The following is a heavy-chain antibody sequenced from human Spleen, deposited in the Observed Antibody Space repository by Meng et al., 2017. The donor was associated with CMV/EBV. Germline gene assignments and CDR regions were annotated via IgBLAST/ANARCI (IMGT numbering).Heavy chain of an antibody. J-gene: IGHJ4*01. CDR3: AKTWITVITITIDY. CDR1: GFTFSSYA. CDR2: ISYDGSNK. V-gene: IGHV3-30*04. D-gene: IGHD4-17*01. Sequence: GESLKISCAASGFTFSSYAMHWVRQAPGKGLEWVAVISYDGSNKYYADSVKGRFTISRDNSKNTLYLQMNSLRAEDTAIYYCAKTWITVITITIDYWGHGTLVTVSS.